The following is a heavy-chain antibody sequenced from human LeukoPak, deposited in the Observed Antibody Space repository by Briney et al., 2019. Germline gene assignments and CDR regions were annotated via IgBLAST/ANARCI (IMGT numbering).Heavy chain of an antibody. D-gene: IGHD3-16*01. CDR1: GFTFSTYW. CDR3: AKDVITFGGVNTALDY. V-gene: IGHV3-7*01. Sequence: GSLRLSCAASGFTFSTYWMNWFRETPGKGLEWMAKMKADGGEKDHVASVKGRFTISRDNAKNSLYLQMNSLRVEDTAVYYCAKDVITFGGVNTALDYWGQGTLVTVSS. J-gene: IGHJ4*02. CDR2: MKADGGEK.